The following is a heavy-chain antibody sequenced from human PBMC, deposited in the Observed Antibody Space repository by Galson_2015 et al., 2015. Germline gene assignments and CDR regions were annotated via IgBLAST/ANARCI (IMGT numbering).Heavy chain of an antibody. CDR3: ARISDTGYYYGSGSPRWFDP. CDR2: IYWNDDK. J-gene: IGHJ5*02. D-gene: IGHD3-10*01. V-gene: IGHV2-5*01. Sequence: IYWNDDKRYSPPLKSRLTISKDTSKSQVVLTMTNMDPVDTATYYCARISDTGYYYGSGSPRWFDPWGQGTLVTVSS.